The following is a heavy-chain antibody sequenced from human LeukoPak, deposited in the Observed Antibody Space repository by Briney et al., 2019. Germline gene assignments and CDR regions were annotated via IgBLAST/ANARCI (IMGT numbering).Heavy chain of an antibody. J-gene: IGHJ5*02. Sequence: QPGGSLRLSCAASGFTISGFEMNWVRLAPGKGLEWVSVIYSGGSTYHADSVKGRFTISRDNSKNTLSLQMNSLRAEDTAVYYCSCRASWGQGTLVTVSS. CDR2: IYSGGST. CDR1: GFTISGFE. V-gene: IGHV3-53*01. CDR3: SCRAS.